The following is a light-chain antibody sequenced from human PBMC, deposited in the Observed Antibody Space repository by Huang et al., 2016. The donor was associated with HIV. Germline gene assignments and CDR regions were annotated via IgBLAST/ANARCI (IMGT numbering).Light chain of an antibody. CDR2: GAS. Sequence: EIVLTQSPGTLSLSPGERATLSCRASQIVSSNYLDCYQHKPGQAPRLLIYGASSRATGIPDRFSGSGSGADFTLTISRLEPEDFAVYYCQQYGSSPKTFGQGTKVEIK. J-gene: IGKJ1*01. V-gene: IGKV3-20*01. CDR3: QQYGSSPKT. CDR1: QIVSSNY.